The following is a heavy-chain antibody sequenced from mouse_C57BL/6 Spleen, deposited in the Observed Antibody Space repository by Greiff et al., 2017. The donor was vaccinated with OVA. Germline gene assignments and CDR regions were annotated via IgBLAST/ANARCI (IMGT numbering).Heavy chain of an antibody. V-gene: IGHV5-6*01. D-gene: IGHD2-12*01. CDR1: GFTFSSYG. CDR3: ASHYDGYYCDY. Sequence: EVKLVESGGDLVKPGGSLKLSCAASGFTFSSYGMSWVRQTPDKRLEWVATISSGGSYTYYPDSVKGRFTISSDNAKNTLYLQMSSLKSEDTAMYYCASHYDGYYCDYWGQGTTLTVSS. CDR2: ISSGGSYT. J-gene: IGHJ2*01.